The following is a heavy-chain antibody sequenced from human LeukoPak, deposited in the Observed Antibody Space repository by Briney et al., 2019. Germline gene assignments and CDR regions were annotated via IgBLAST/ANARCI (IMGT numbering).Heavy chain of an antibody. D-gene: IGHD3-22*01. V-gene: IGHV4-30-2*01. J-gene: IGHJ5*02. CDR3: ARTIPFTMIGGWFDP. Sequence: TSETLSLTCAVSGGSISSGGYSWSWIRQPPGKGLEWIGYIYHSGSTYYNPSLKSRVTISVDRSKNQFSLKLSSVTAADTAVYYCARTIPFTMIGGWFDPWGQGTLVTVSS. CDR1: GGSISSGGYS. CDR2: IYHSGST.